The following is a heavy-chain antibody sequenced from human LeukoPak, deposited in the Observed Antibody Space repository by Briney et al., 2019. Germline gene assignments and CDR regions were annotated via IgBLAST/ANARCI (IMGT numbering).Heavy chain of an antibody. D-gene: IGHD6-13*01. CDR2: ITWDAGST. V-gene: IGHV3-43D*03. CDR3: AKGTSSWHEFDY. CDR1: GFTFDDYT. Sequence: PGGSLRLSCAASGFTFDDYTIHWVRQAPGKGLEWVSLITWDAGSTYYADSVKGRFTISRDNSKNSLYLQMNSLRAEDTALYYCAKGTSSWHEFDYWGQGTLVTVSS. J-gene: IGHJ4*02.